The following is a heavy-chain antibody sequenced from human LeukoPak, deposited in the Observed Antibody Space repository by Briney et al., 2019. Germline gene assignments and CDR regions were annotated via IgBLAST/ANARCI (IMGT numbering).Heavy chain of an antibody. J-gene: IGHJ4*02. V-gene: IGHV1-69*13. CDR1: GGTFSSYA. CDR3: ARGTLKAAATDFDY. D-gene: IGHD6-13*01. Sequence: SVKVSFKASGGTFSSYAISWVRQAPGQGLEWMGGIIPIFGTANYAQKFQGRVTITADESTSTAYMELSSLRSEDTAVYYCARGTLKAAATDFDYWGQGTLVTVSS. CDR2: IIPIFGTA.